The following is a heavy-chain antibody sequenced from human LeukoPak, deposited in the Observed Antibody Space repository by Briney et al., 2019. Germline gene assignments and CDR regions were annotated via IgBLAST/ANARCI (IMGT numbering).Heavy chain of an antibody. CDR2: IVHSGGT. Sequence: SETLSLTCAVYGGSFGDDYWPWIRQPPGKGLEWIGQIVHSGGTTYNPSLKSRVTISVDTSKNQFSLRVNSVTAADTAVYYCARRTRVGCYLDLWGRGTPVTASS. V-gene: IGHV4-34*12. J-gene: IGHJ2*01. CDR1: GGSFGDDY. CDR3: ARRTRVGCYLDL. D-gene: IGHD3-10*01.